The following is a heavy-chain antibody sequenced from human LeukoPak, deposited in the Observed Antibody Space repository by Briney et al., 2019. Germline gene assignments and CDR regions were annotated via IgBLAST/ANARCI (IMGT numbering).Heavy chain of an antibody. V-gene: IGHV3-48*02. Sequence: GGSLRLSCAASGFXFSDYNINWVRQAPGKGLEWASYISSSSTTIYYADSVKGRFTISRDNAKNSLYLQMNSLRDEDTAVYYCAGAFDIWGQGTMVTVSS. J-gene: IGHJ3*02. CDR3: AGAFDI. CDR2: ISSSSTTI. CDR1: GFXFSDYN.